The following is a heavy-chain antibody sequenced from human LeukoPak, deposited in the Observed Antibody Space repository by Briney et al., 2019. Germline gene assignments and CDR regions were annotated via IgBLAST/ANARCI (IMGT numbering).Heavy chain of an antibody. CDR3: VRDYDSTFYFDY. J-gene: IGHJ4*02. Sequence: GGSLRLSCAASGFTFRLYSMNWVRQAPGKGLEWVSSISGSGSSYSYYADSVKGRFTISRDNSKNSLYLRMNSLRVEDTAVYYCVRDYDSTFYFDYWGQGTLVTVSS. D-gene: IGHD3-3*01. CDR1: GFTFRLYS. V-gene: IGHV3-21*01. CDR2: ISGSGSSYS.